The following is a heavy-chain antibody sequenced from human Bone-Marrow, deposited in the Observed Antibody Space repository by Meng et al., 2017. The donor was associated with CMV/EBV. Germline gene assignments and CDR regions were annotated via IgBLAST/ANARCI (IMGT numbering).Heavy chain of an antibody. CDR2: ISTYNGNT. Sequence: ASVKVSCKASGYTFTSYGISWVRQAPGQGLEWMGWISTYNGNTDYAQKLQSRVTMTTDTSTSTAYMELRSLRSDDTAVYYCARSYCSSTSCYWSDWFDPWGQGTLVTVSS. CDR3: ARSYCSSTSCYWSDWFDP. J-gene: IGHJ5*02. D-gene: IGHD2-2*01. V-gene: IGHV1-18*01. CDR1: GYTFTSYG.